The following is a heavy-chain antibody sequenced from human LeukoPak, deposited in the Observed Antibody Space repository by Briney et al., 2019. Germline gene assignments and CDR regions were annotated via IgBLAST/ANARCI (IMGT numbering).Heavy chain of an antibody. D-gene: IGHD5-18*01. J-gene: IGHJ4*02. CDR1: GGSISSGGYY. CDR3: ARGRGYSYGYFDY. V-gene: IGHV4-31*03. Sequence: PSETLSLTCTVSGGSISSGGYYWSWIRQHPGKGLEWIGYIYYSGSTYYNPSLKSRVTMSVDTSKNQFSLKLSFVTAADAAVYYCARGRGYSYGYFDYWGQGTLVTVSS. CDR2: IYYSGST.